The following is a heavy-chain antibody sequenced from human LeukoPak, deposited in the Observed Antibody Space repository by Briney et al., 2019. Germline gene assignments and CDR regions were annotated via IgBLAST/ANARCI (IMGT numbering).Heavy chain of an antibody. D-gene: IGHD1-26*01. CDR3: ARDSSSGSNRDFDY. V-gene: IGHV3-48*01. CDR1: GFTFSNYS. CDR2: VTGRSNTI. Sequence: GGSLRLSCAASGFTFSNYSMNWVRQAPGKGLEWVSYVTGRSNTIYYADSVKGRFTISRDNAKNSLYLQMNSLRAEDTAVYYCARDSSSGSNRDFDYWGQGTLVTVSS. J-gene: IGHJ4*02.